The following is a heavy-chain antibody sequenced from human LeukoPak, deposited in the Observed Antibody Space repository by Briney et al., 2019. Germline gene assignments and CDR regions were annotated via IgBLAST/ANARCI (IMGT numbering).Heavy chain of an antibody. CDR2: INPNNGVK. CDR1: GYTFTGYY. Sequence: ASVKVSCKTSGYTFTGYYIHWVRQAPGQGLEWMGWINPNNGVKNYAQKFHGRVTMTRDTSISTAYMELSSLTSDETAMYYCARAYCSAGDCYEFDYWGQVTLVTVSS. CDR3: ARAYCSAGDCYEFDY. J-gene: IGHJ4*02. V-gene: IGHV1-2*02. D-gene: IGHD2-15*01.